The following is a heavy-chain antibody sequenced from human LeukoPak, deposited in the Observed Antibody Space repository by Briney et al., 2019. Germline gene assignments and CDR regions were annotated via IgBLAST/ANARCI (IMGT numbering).Heavy chain of an antibody. D-gene: IGHD4-17*01. CDR3: AKADGDHYFYGMDV. J-gene: IGHJ6*02. V-gene: IGHV3-30*04. Sequence: PGGSLRLSCAASGFTFSNYALHWVRQAPGKGLEWVAIISHDGNNRYYADSVKGRFTISRDNSKNTLFLQMNSLRAEDTAVYYCAKADGDHYFYGMDVWGQGTTVTVSS. CDR1: GFTFSNYA. CDR2: ISHDGNNR.